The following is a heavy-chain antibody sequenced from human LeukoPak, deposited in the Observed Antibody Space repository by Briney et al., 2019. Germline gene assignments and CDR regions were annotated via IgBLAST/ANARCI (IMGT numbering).Heavy chain of an antibody. J-gene: IGHJ4*02. CDR1: GFTFSSYS. D-gene: IGHD4-17*01. V-gene: IGHV3-48*01. CDR3: ASLPVTTFFDY. Sequence: GGSLRLSCAASGFTFSSYSMNWVRQAPGKGLEWVSYISSSSSTIYYADSVEGRFTISRDNAKNSLYLQMNSLRAEDTAVYYCASLPVTTFFDYWGQGTLVTVSS. CDR2: ISSSSSTI.